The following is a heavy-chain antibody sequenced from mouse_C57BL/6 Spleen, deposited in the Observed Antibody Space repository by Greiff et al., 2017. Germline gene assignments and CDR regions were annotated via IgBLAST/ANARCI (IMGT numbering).Heavy chain of an antibody. CDR1: GFTFSNYW. J-gene: IGHJ2*01. D-gene: IGHD1-1*01. Sequence: EVKLVESGGGLVQPGGSMKLSCVASGFTFSNYWMNWVRQSPEKGLEWVAQIRLKSDNYATHYAESVKGRFTISRDDSKSSVYLQMNNLRAEDAGIYYCTDEGYCGNEDYWGQGTTLTVSS. V-gene: IGHV6-3*01. CDR2: IRLKSDNYAT. CDR3: TDEGYCGNEDY.